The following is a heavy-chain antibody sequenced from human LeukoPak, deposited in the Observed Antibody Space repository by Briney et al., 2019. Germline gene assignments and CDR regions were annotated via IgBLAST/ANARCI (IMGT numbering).Heavy chain of an antibody. CDR3: ARHEVAGRGYYYYMDV. CDR1: GGSISSYY. D-gene: IGHD6-13*01. CDR2: IYYSGST. J-gene: IGHJ6*03. V-gene: IGHV4-59*04. Sequence: SETLSLTCTVSGGSISSYYWSWIRQPPGKGLEWIGYIYYSGSTYYNPSLKSRVTISVDTSKNQFSLKLSSVTAADTAVYYCARHEVAGRGYYYYMDVWGKGTTVTVSS.